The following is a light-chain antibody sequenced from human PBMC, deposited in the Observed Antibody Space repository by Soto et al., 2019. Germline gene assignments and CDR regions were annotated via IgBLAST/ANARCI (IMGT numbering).Light chain of an antibody. CDR1: ESIRNE. V-gene: IGKV1-39*01. CDR2: DTF. Sequence: DIQMTQSPSSLSASLGDRVTITCRPSESIRNELNWFRQRPGKAPRLLIYDTFTLQSGVPSRFSGSVSGTEFSLTISSLQAGDSAIYYCQQSFTTPWTFGQGTKVDIK. CDR3: QQSFTTPWT. J-gene: IGKJ1*01.